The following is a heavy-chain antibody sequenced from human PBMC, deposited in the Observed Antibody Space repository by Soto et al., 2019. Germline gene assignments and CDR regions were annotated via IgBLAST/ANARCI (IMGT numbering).Heavy chain of an antibody. V-gene: IGHV1-46*01. Sequence: ASVKGSCKASGYTFTSDYMHCGRQAPGQGLEWMGIINPSGGSTSYAQKFQGRVTMTRDTSTSTIYMELSSLGSEDTAVYYCARIGDYYDSSGYGMNDAFDIWGQGTMVTVSS. D-gene: IGHD3-22*01. CDR2: INPSGGST. CDR1: GYTFTSDY. CDR3: ARIGDYYDSSGYGMNDAFDI. J-gene: IGHJ3*02.